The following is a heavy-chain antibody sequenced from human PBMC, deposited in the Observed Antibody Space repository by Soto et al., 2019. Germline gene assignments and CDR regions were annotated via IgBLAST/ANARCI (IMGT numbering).Heavy chain of an antibody. CDR2: IYHSGST. D-gene: IGHD2-21*01. J-gene: IGHJ4*02. Sequence: QVQLRQSGPGMVRPSGTLSLTCVVSGTSISSTFWWTWVRQSPGKGLEWIGEIYHSGSTNYNPSLKSRVTISVDKSNNQFSLALRAVTAADTAMYYCATLPPRIVVVKTEIPTWGQGTLVIVSS. CDR1: GTSISSTFW. V-gene: IGHV4-4*02. CDR3: ATLPPRIVVVKTEIPT.